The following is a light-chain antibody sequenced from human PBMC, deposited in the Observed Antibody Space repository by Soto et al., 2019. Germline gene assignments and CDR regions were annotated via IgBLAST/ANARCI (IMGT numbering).Light chain of an antibody. CDR2: GSS. CDR3: QQYRSSPQT. CDR1: QTVRSNY. V-gene: IGKV3-20*01. J-gene: IGKJ1*01. Sequence: EIVLTQSPGTLSLSPGERATLSCRASQTVRSNYLAWYQQKPGQAPRLLIYGSSHRATGIPDRFSGSGSGTDFTLTISRLEPEDFAAYYCQQYRSSPQTCGQGTKVDIK.